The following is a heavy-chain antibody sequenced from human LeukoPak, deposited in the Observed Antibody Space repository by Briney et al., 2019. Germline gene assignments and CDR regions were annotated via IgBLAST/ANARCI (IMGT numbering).Heavy chain of an antibody. Sequence: GRSLRLSCAASGFTFSSYAMHWVRQAPGKGLEWVAVISYDGSNKYYADSVKGRFTISRDNSKNTLYQQMNSLRAEDTAVYYCARDLLYSSGRLGYAFDIWGQGTMVTVSS. V-gene: IGHV3-30-3*01. CDR2: ISYDGSNK. D-gene: IGHD6-19*01. CDR1: GFTFSSYA. CDR3: ARDLLYSSGRLGYAFDI. J-gene: IGHJ3*02.